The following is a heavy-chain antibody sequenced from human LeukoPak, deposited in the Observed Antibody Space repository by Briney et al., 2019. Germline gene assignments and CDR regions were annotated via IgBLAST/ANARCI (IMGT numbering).Heavy chain of an antibody. CDR2: IYSGGST. CDR1: GFTVSSNY. J-gene: IGHJ1*01. D-gene: IGHD3-22*01. CDR3: ATDFSRSSGYAEH. V-gene: IGHV3-53*05. Sequence: GGSLRLSCAASGFTVSSNYMSWVRQAPGKGLEWVSVIYSGGSTYYADSVKGRFTISRDNSKNSLYLQMNSLRTEDTALYYCATDFSRSSGYAEHWGQGTLITVSS.